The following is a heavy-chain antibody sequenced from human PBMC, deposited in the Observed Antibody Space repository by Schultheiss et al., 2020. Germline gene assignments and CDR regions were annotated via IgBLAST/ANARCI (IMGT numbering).Heavy chain of an antibody. V-gene: IGHV3-21*01. J-gene: IGHJ3*02. CDR3: AREPVIGYCSGGSCEYDAFDI. Sequence: GGSLRLSCAASGFTFSSYAMSWVRQAPGKGLEWVSSISSSSSYIYYADSVKGRFTISRDNAKNSLYLQMNSLRAEDTAVYYCAREPVIGYCSGGSCEYDAFDIWGQGTMVTVSS. CDR2: ISSSSSYI. CDR1: GFTFSSYA. D-gene: IGHD2-15*01.